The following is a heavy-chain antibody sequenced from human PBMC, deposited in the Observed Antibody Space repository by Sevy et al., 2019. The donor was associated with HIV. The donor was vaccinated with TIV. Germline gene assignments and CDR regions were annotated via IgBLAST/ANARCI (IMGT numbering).Heavy chain of an antibody. CDR1: GFSVSSNF. Sequence: GGSLRLSCAASGFSVSSNFMSWVRRAPGRGLEWVSIIYGGGETYYAESVKGRFTISRDSSRNTVFLQMNSLRAEDTAIYFCTTSPRPNLADYWGQGTLVTVSS. V-gene: IGHV3-53*01. CDR2: IYGGGET. CDR3: TTSPRPNLADY. J-gene: IGHJ4*02. D-gene: IGHD1-1*01.